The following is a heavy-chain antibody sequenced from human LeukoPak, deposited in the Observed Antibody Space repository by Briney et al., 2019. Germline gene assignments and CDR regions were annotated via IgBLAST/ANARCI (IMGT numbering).Heavy chain of an antibody. V-gene: IGHV4-34*01. Sequence: SETLSLTCAVYGGSFSGYYWSWIRQPPGKGLEWIGEINHSGSTNYNPSLKSRVTISVDTSRNQFSLKLSSVTAADTAVYYCARDHDAFDIWGQGTMVTVSS. J-gene: IGHJ3*02. CDR3: ARDHDAFDI. CDR1: GGSFSGYY. CDR2: INHSGST.